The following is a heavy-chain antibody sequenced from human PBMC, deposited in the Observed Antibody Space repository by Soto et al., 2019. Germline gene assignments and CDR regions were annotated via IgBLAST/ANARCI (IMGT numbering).Heavy chain of an antibody. J-gene: IGHJ6*03. CDR2: IYYSGST. Sequence: QVQLQESGPGLVKPSQTLSLTCTVSGGSISSGGNYWSWIRQHPGKGLEWIGYIYYSGSTYYNPSLKSRVTISVDTSKNQFSLKLSSVTAADTAVYYSARDKYSSSPGGVYYMDVWGKGTTVTVSS. CDR1: GGSISSGGNY. CDR3: ARDKYSSSPGGVYYMDV. D-gene: IGHD6-6*01. V-gene: IGHV4-31*03.